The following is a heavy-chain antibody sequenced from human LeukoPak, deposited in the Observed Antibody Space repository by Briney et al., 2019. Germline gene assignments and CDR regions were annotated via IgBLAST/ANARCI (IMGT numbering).Heavy chain of an antibody. Sequence: GGSLRLSCAASGFTFRGYGMSWVRQAPGKGLEWVSAIRGSGVTTYYADSVKGRFTISRDNSRTTLYLLMNSLRADDTAVYYCANDLGWIQLNLGRGQGTLVTVSS. CDR1: GFTFRGYG. D-gene: IGHD5-18*01. CDR2: IRGSGVTT. V-gene: IGHV3-23*01. CDR3: ANDLGWIQLNLG. J-gene: IGHJ4*02.